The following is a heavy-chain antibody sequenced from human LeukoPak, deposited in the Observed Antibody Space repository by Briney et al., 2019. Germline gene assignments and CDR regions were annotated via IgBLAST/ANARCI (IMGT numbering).Heavy chain of an antibody. CDR2: IYDSGST. Sequence: SETLSLTCTVSGGSIRSSYYYWGWIRQPPGKGLEWIGSIYDSGSTYYNPSLGSRVTISVDRSKNQFSLRLSSVTAADTAVYYCARGAAAINWFDPWGQGTLVTVSS. V-gene: IGHV4-39*07. CDR3: ARGAAAINWFDP. J-gene: IGHJ5*02. D-gene: IGHD6-13*01. CDR1: GGSIRSSYYY.